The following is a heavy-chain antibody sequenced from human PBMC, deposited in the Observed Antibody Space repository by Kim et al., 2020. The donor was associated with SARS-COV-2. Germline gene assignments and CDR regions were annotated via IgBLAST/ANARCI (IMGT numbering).Heavy chain of an antibody. Sequence: GGSLRLSCAASGFTFSSYSMNWARQAPGKGLNWASSISSSSSYIYYADSVKGRFTITRDNAKNSLYMQINSLIADETAVYYCARDGYPPYDTAMAFANGMDVWGQGTTVTVSS. D-gene: IGHD5-18*01. V-gene: IGHV3-21*01. J-gene: IGHJ6*02. CDR1: GFTFSSYS. CDR2: ISSSSSYI. CDR3: ARDGYPPYDTAMAFANGMDV.